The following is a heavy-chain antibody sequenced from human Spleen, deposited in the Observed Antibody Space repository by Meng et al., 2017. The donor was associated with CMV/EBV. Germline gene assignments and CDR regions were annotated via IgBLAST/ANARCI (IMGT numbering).Heavy chain of an antibody. CDR1: GFTFSSYA. J-gene: IGHJ6*02. V-gene: IGHV3-30*04. Sequence: GGSLRLSCAASGFTFSSYAMHWVRQAPGKGLGWVAVISYDGSNKYYADSVRGRFTISRDNSKNTLYLQMSSLSAEDTAVYYCAKDLGMYYSDSGTYYNGMDVWGQGTTVTVSS. CDR2: ISYDGSNK. D-gene: IGHD3-10*01. CDR3: AKDLGMYYSDSGTYYNGMDV.